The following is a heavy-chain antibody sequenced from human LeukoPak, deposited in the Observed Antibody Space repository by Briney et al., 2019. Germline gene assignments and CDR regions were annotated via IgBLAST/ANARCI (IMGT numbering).Heavy chain of an antibody. J-gene: IGHJ4*02. CDR3: ASSSYSSSYYVY. Sequence: GGSLRLSCVASGFTFSSYWMHWVRQAPGKGVVGVSRVNSDGSSTSYADSVKGRFTISRDNAKNTLYLQMNSLRAEDTAVYYCASSSYSSSYYVYWGQGTLVTVSS. D-gene: IGHD6-13*01. V-gene: IGHV3-74*01. CDR1: GFTFSSYW. CDR2: VNSDGSST.